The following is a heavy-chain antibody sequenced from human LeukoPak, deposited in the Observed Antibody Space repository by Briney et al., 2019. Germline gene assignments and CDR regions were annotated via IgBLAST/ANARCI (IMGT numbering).Heavy chain of an antibody. CDR3: ARGSGTREKNYDY. J-gene: IGHJ4*02. Sequence: SETLSLTCAVYGGSFSSYYWSWIRQPPGKGLEWSGEINHSGSTNYNPSLKSRVTISVDTSKNQFSLKLSSVTAADTAVYYCARGSGTREKNYDYWGQGTLVTVSS. V-gene: IGHV4-34*01. CDR2: INHSGST. D-gene: IGHD6-13*01. CDR1: GGSFSSYY.